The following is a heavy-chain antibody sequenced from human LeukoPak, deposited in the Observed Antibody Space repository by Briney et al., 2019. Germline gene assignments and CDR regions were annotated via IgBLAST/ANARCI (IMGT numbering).Heavy chain of an antibody. Sequence: PGGSLRLSCAASGFTFSSYAMSWVRQAPGKGLEWVSAISGSGGSTYYAHSVKGRFTISRDNSKNTLYLQMNSLRAEDTAVYYCAKDPSRGSWYFDYWGQGTLVTVSS. V-gene: IGHV3-23*01. CDR1: GFTFSSYA. CDR3: AKDPSRGSWYFDY. CDR2: ISGSGGST. D-gene: IGHD6-13*01. J-gene: IGHJ4*02.